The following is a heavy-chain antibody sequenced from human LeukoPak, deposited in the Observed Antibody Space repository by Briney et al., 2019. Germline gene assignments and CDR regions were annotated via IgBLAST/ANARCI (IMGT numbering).Heavy chain of an antibody. CDR3: ARVRCSRGTCYLDY. Sequence: GGSLRLSCAASGFTFSSSTMNWVRQAPGKGLEWVSYISSSSSTIYYADSVKGRFTISRDNAKNSLYLQMNSLRDEDTAVYYCARVRCSRGTCYLDYWGQGTLVTVSS. V-gene: IGHV3-48*02. D-gene: IGHD2-15*01. CDR2: ISSSSSTI. CDR1: GFTFSSST. J-gene: IGHJ4*02.